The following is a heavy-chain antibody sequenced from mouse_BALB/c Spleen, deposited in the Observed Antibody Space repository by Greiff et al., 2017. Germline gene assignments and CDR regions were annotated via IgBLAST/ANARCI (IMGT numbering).Heavy chain of an antibody. Sequence: EVQLVESGGGLVKPGGSLKLSCAASGFTFSSYTMSWVRQTPEKRLEWVATISSGGGNTYYPDSVKGRFTISRDNAKNNLYLQMSSLRSEDTALYYCARYLGYVDVWGAGTTVNVAS. CDR3: ARYLGYVDV. J-gene: IGHJ1*01. CDR2: ISSGGGNT. V-gene: IGHV5-9*03. CDR1: GFTFSSYT.